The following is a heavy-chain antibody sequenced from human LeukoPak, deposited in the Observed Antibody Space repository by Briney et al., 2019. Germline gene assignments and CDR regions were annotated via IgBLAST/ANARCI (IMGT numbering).Heavy chain of an antibody. D-gene: IGHD3-22*01. CDR3: ARVPDSYYYDSSGYPDY. CDR1: GYTFTSYG. CDR2: ISAYNGNT. J-gene: IGHJ4*02. Sequence: ASVKVSCKASGYTFTSYGISWVRQAPGQGLEWMGWISAYNGNTNYAQKLQGRVTMTTDTSTSTAYMELRSLRSDDTAVYYCARVPDSYYYDSSGYPDYWGQGTLVTVSS. V-gene: IGHV1-18*01.